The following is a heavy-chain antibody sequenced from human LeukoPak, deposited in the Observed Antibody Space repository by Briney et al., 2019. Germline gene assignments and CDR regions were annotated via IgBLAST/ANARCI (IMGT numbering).Heavy chain of an antibody. V-gene: IGHV3-33*08. CDR3: ARDKYYYDS. CDR1: GFTFSSYG. D-gene: IGHD3-22*01. Sequence: GGSLRLSCAGSGFTFSSYGMHWVRQAPGKGLEWVAVIWYDGSNKYYADSVKGRFTISRDNSKNTLYLQMNSLRAEDTAVYYCARDKYYYDSWGQGTLVTVSS. CDR2: IWYDGSNK. J-gene: IGHJ4*02.